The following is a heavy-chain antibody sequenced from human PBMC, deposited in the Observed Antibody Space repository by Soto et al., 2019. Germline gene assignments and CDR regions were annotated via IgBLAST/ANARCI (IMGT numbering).Heavy chain of an antibody. Sequence: ASVKVSCKASGCTFSSYAISCVRQAPGQGLEWMGGIIPIFGTANYAQKFQGRVAITADESTSTAYMELSSLRSEDTAVYYCASHGYGDYYYYGMDVWGQGTTVTVSS. CDR3: ASHGYGDYYYYGMDV. CDR1: GCTFSSYA. CDR2: IIPIFGTA. V-gene: IGHV1-69*13. J-gene: IGHJ6*02. D-gene: IGHD4-17*01.